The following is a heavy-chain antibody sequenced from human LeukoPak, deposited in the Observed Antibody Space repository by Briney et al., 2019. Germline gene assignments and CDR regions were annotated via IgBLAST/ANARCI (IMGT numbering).Heavy chain of an antibody. CDR2: ISYDGSNK. V-gene: IGHV3-30-3*01. D-gene: IGHD3-22*01. Sequence: GGSLRLSCAASGFTFSRYAMHWVRQAPGKGLEWVAVISYDGSNKYYADSVKGRFTISRDSSKNTLYLQMNSLRAEDTAVYYCASHYDTSVYLYLDFRGQGTLVTVSS. J-gene: IGHJ4*02. CDR3: ASHYDTSVYLYLDF. CDR1: GFTFSRYA.